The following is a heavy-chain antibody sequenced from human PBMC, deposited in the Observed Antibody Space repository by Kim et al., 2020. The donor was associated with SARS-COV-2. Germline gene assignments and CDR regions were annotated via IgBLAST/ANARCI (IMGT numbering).Heavy chain of an antibody. CDR2: INHSGST. J-gene: IGHJ5*02. CDR1: GGSFSGYY. CDR3: ARGDYHYDILTGYRGGWFDP. D-gene: IGHD3-9*01. V-gene: IGHV4-34*01. Sequence: SETLSLTCAVYGGSFSGYYWSWIRQPPGKGLEWIGEINHSGSTNYNPSLKSRVTISVDTSKNQFSLKLSSVTAADTAVYYCARGDYHYDILTGYRGGWFDPWGQGTLVTVSS.